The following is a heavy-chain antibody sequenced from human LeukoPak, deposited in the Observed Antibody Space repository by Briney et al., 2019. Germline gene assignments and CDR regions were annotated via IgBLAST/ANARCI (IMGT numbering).Heavy chain of an antibody. Sequence: GGSLRLSCAASGFIFSSYGISWVRQAPGKGLEWVSGISGSGGSTYYADSVKGRFTISRDNSKNTLYLQMSSLRAEDTAVYYCARDASYYDSSGFDYWGQGTLVTVSS. D-gene: IGHD3-22*01. CDR1: GFIFSSYG. CDR2: ISGSGGST. CDR3: ARDASYYDSSGFDY. V-gene: IGHV3-23*01. J-gene: IGHJ4*02.